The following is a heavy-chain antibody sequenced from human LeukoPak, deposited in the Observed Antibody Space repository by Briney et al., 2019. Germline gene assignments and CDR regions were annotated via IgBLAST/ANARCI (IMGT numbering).Heavy chain of an antibody. V-gene: IGHV1-8*03. CDR1: GYTFTSYD. Sequence: ASVKVSCKASGYTFTSYDINWVRQATGQGLEWMGWMNPNSGNTGYAQKFQGRVTITRNTSISTAYMELSSLRAEDTAVYYCYCQPRGSGSLDYWGQGTLVTVSS. D-gene: IGHD3-10*01. CDR2: MNPNSGNT. CDR3: YCQPRGSGSLDY. J-gene: IGHJ4*02.